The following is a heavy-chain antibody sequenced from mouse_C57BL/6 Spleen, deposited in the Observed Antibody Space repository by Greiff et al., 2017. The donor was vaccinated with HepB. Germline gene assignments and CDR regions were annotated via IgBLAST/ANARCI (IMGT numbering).Heavy chain of an antibody. CDR1: GYTFTDYE. CDR2: IDPETGGT. Sequence: VQLQQSGAELVRPGASVTLSCKASGYTFTDYEMHWVKQTPVHGLEWIGAIDPETGGTAYNQKFKGKAILTADKSSSTAYMELRSLTSEDSAVYYCTRSGTTVVAPYVDYWGQGTTLTVSS. CDR3: TRSGTTVVAPYVDY. D-gene: IGHD1-1*01. V-gene: IGHV1-15*01. J-gene: IGHJ2*01.